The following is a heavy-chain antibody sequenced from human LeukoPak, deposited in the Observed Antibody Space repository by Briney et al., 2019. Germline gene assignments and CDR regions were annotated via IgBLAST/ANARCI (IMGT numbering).Heavy chain of an antibody. CDR3: VTIHYYYYGMDV. J-gene: IGHJ6*02. CDR2: IYYSGST. Sequence: PSETLSLTCNVSGGSVSSGSYYWNWIRQPPGKGLEWIGYIYYSGSTNYNPSLKSRVTISVYTSKNQFSLKLSSVTAADTAVYYCVTIHYYYYGMDVWGQGTTVTVSS. D-gene: IGHD3-3*01. CDR1: GGSVSSGSYY. V-gene: IGHV4-61*01.